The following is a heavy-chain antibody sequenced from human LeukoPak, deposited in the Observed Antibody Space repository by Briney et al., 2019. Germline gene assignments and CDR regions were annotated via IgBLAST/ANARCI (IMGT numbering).Heavy chain of an antibody. Sequence: SETLSLTCAVYGGSFSGYYWSWIRQPPGKGLEWIGEINHSGSTNYNPSLKSRVTISVGTSKNQFSLKLSSVTAADTAVYYCARSPRITIFGVVRFYYYGMDVWGQGTTVTVSS. J-gene: IGHJ6*02. D-gene: IGHD3-3*01. V-gene: IGHV4-34*01. CDR2: INHSGST. CDR1: GGSFSGYY. CDR3: ARSPRITIFGVVRFYYYGMDV.